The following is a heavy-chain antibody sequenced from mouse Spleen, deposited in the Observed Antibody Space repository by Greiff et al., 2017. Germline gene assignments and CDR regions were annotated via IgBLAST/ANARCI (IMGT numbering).Heavy chain of an antibody. CDR3: AREGGNYVWFAY. Sequence: DVHLVESGGGLVKLGGSLKLSCAASGFTFSSYYMSWVRQTPEKRLEWVATISSGGGSTYYPDSVKGRFTISRDNAKNTLYLQMSSLNSEDTAVYYCAREGGNYVWFAYWGQGTLVTVSA. CDR1: GFTFSSYY. D-gene: IGHD2-1*01. CDR2: ISSGGGST. J-gene: IGHJ3*01. V-gene: IGHV5-12-1*01.